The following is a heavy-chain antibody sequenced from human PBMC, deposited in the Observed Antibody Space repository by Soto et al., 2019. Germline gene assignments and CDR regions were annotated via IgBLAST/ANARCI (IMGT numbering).Heavy chain of an antibody. Sequence: EVQLLESGGGLVQPGGSLRLSCAASGFTFSSSAMSWVRQAPGKGLEWVSAISGSGGSTFYADSVKGRFTISRDNSKNTLYLQMNTLRAEDTAVYYCVKLASSWQTDDYWGQGTLVTVSS. J-gene: IGHJ4*02. CDR1: GFTFSSSA. D-gene: IGHD6-13*01. CDR2: ISGSGGST. CDR3: VKLASSWQTDDY. V-gene: IGHV3-23*01.